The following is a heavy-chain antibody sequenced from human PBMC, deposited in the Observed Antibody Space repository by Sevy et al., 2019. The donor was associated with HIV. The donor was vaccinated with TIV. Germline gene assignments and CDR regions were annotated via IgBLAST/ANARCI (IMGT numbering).Heavy chain of an antibody. J-gene: IGHJ4*02. CDR2: IDWDDDK. Sequence: SGPTLVTPTQTLTLTCTFSGFTLSRSGMRVSWIRQPPGKALEWLARIDWDDDKFYRKSLKTRLTISKDTSKNQVVLTMTNMDPVDTATYYCARTDSIAGRHDFDYWGQGTLVTVSS. V-gene: IGHV2-70*04. CDR1: GFTLSRSGMR. D-gene: IGHD6-6*01. CDR3: ARTDSIAGRHDFDY.